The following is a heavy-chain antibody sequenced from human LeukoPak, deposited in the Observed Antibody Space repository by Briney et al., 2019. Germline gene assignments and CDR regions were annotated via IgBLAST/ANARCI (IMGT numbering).Heavy chain of an antibody. CDR1: GFTFSPVW. Sequence: GGSLRLSCAASGFTFSPVWMHWVRQAPGKGLVWVSRINEDGSTTNCADSVKGRSTIFRDNAKNTLYLQMNSLRAEDTAVYYCVRDLGGRSGHWGQGTLVTVSS. J-gene: IGHJ4*02. CDR2: INEDGSTT. CDR3: VRDLGGRSGH. V-gene: IGHV3-74*01. D-gene: IGHD1-26*01.